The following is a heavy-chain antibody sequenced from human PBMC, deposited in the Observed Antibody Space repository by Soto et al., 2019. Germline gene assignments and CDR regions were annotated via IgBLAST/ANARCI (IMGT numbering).Heavy chain of an antibody. J-gene: IGHJ4*02. Sequence: VQLMQSGAEVKKPGSSVKVSCKASGGTFSSHSINWVRQAPGQGLEWMGGIITLFGTANYAQNFQGRVTITADQSTSTAYMELNSLRSGDTAVYFCAREVGYGDFSAALLDWGQGTLVTVSS. CDR3: AREVGYGDFSAALLD. CDR1: GGTFSSHS. V-gene: IGHV1-69*01. CDR2: IITLFGTA. D-gene: IGHD4-17*01.